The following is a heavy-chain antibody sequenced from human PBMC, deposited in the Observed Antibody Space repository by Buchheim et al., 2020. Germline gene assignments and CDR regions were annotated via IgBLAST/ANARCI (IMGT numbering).Heavy chain of an antibody. CDR2: IYTSGST. J-gene: IGHJ6*02. CDR3: AREGIAVAGAYYYYYYGMDV. CDR1: GGSISSGSYY. Sequence: QVQLQESGPGLVKPSQTLSLTCTVSGGSISSGSYYWSWIRQPAGKGLEWIGRIYTSGSTNYNPSLKSRVTITVDTPKNQFSLKLSSVTAADTAVYYCAREGIAVAGAYYYYYYGMDVWGQGTT. D-gene: IGHD6-19*01. V-gene: IGHV4-61*02.